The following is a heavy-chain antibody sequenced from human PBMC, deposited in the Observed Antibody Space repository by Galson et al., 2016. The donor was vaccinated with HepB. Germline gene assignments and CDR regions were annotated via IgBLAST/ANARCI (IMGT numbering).Heavy chain of an antibody. CDR3: AKGLRFIYHYGMDV. V-gene: IGHV3-9*01. J-gene: IGHJ6*02. Sequence: SLRLSCAASGFTFDDHAMHWVRQGPGKGLEWVSGISWKSGSIGYADSVKGRFTISRDNAKNSLYLQMNSLRAEDTAVYYCAKGLRFIYHYGMDVWGQGTTVTVSS. CDR2: ISWKSGSI. CDR1: GFTFDDHA.